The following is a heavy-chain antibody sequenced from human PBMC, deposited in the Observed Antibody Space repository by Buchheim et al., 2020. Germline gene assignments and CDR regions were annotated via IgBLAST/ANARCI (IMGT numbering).Heavy chain of an antibody. Sequence: QLQLQESGPGLVKPSETLSLTCTVSGGSISSSSYYWGWIRQPPGKGLEWIGSIYYSGSTYYNPSLKSRVTISVDTSKNQFPLKLSSVTAADTAVYYCARDIAARFDHYYGMDVWGQGTT. CDR2: IYYSGST. CDR1: GGSISSSSYY. V-gene: IGHV4-39*07. D-gene: IGHD6-6*01. CDR3: ARDIAARFDHYYGMDV. J-gene: IGHJ6*02.